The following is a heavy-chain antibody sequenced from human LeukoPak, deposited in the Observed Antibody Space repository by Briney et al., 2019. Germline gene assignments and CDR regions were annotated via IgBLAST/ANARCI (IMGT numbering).Heavy chain of an antibody. Sequence: GGSLRLSCAASGFTFSSYSMNWVRQAPGKGLEWVSSISSSSSYIYYADSVKGRLTISRDNAKNSLYLQMNSLRAEDTAVYYCAREGALGFDYWGQGTLVTVSS. J-gene: IGHJ4*02. D-gene: IGHD3-16*01. V-gene: IGHV3-21*01. CDR3: AREGALGFDY. CDR2: ISSSSSYI. CDR1: GFTFSSYS.